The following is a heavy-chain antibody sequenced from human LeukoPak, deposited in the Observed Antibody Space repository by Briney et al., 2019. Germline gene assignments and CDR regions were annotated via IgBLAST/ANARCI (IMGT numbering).Heavy chain of an antibody. Sequence: GGSLRLSCAASGFTFSSYSMNWVRQAPGKGLEWVSSISSSSSYIYYADSMKGRFTISRDNAKKTLNLQMNSLRAEDTAVYYCARHIRRRAAAGTSGYFQHWGQGTLVTVSS. CDR2: ISSSSSYI. J-gene: IGHJ1*01. CDR3: ARHIRRRAAAGTSGYFQH. D-gene: IGHD6-13*01. CDR1: GFTFSSYS. V-gene: IGHV3-21*01.